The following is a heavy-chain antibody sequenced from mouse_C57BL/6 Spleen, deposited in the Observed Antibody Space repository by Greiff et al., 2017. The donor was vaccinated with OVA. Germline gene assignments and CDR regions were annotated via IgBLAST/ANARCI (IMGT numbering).Heavy chain of an antibody. CDR1: GYTFTDYY. CDR3: YYYGSSQYFDV. Sequence: EVQLQQSGPELVKPGASVKISCKASGYTFTDYYMNWVKQSHGKSLEWIGDINPNNGGTSYNQKFKGKATLTVDKSSSTAYMELRSLTSEDSAVYYCYYYGSSQYFDVWGTGTTVTVSS. V-gene: IGHV1-26*01. J-gene: IGHJ1*03. D-gene: IGHD1-1*01. CDR2: INPNNGGT.